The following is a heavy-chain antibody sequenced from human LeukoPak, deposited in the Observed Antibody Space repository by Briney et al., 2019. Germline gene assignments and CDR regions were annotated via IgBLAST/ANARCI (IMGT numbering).Heavy chain of an antibody. J-gene: IGHJ4*02. CDR2: ISGSGGST. CDR3: AKGKGIAAAGTPFDY. CDR1: GFTFSSYA. Sequence: GGSLRLSCAASGFTFSSYAMSWVRQAPGKGLEWVSAISGSGGSTYYADSVKGRFTISRDNSKNTLYLQMNSLRAEDTAVYYRAKGKGIAAAGTPFDYWGQGTLVTVSS. V-gene: IGHV3-23*01. D-gene: IGHD6-13*01.